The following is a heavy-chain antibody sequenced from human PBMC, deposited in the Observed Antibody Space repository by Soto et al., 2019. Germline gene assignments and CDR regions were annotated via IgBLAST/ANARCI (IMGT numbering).Heavy chain of an antibody. CDR2: IWYDGSNK. J-gene: IGHJ4*02. CDR1: GFTFSSYG. D-gene: IGHD3-22*01. V-gene: IGHV3-33*01. CDR3: ARDHPDSSGYYYYGY. Sequence: LRLSCAASGFTFSSYGMHWVRQAPGKGLEWVAVIWYDGSNKYYADSVKGRFTISRDNSKNTLYLQMNSLRAEDTAVYYCARDHPDSSGYYYYGYWGQGTLVTVSS.